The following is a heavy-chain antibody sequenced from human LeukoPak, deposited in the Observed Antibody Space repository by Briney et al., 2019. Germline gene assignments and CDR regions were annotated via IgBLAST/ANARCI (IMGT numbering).Heavy chain of an antibody. V-gene: IGHV4-61*02. CDR3: RVDTPFFDY. CDR1: GGSISSGSYY. CDR2: VYTTGNT. J-gene: IGHJ4*02. Sequence: PSQTLSLTCTASGGSISSGSYYWSWIRQPAGKGLEWIGRVYTTGNTNYNPSLWCRVTISVDTSKNQFSLRLSSVTAADTAVYYCRVDTPFFDYWGQGTLVTVSS. D-gene: IGHD5-18*01.